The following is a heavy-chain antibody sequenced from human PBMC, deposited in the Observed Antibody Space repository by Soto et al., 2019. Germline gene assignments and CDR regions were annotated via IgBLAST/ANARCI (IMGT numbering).Heavy chain of an antibody. J-gene: IGHJ6*04. CDR2: LYTQESYP. V-gene: IGHV5-51*01. CDR1: GYSFTHYG. Sequence: PVEAVTICCMASGYSFTHYGIDWVLPLPGKGLESMVILYTQESYPIYSPSFQCQVPVSLDKFITNASVQWSNPKSSEPSTYYCARHVEYYCGMVVWGKGIKVTVSA. CDR3: ARHVEYYCGMVV.